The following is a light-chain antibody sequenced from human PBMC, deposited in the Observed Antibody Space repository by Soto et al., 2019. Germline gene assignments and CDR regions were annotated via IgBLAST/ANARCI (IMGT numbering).Light chain of an antibody. J-gene: IGLJ3*02. V-gene: IGLV1-47*01. Sequence: QSVLTQPPSASGTPGQRVTISCSGYISNIGGNYVYLYQHLPGMAPKLLIYKNNQRPSGVPDRFSGSKSGASASLAISGLRSEDEADYYCATWDDSLSGWVFGGGTKLTVL. CDR1: ISNIGGNY. CDR2: KNN. CDR3: ATWDDSLSGWV.